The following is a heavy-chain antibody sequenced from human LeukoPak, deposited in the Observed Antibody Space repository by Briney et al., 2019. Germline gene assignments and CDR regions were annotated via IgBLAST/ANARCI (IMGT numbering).Heavy chain of an antibody. CDR2: MSDSGDRT. J-gene: IGHJ4*02. D-gene: IGHD3-16*01. Sequence: PGGSLRLSCAASGFTFSRYAMSWVRQAPGKGLEWVSAMSDSGDRTYYADSVKGRFTISRDNSKNTLYLQMNRLRAEDTAVYYCAKEIGASLPFDYWGQGTLVTVPS. CDR1: GFTFSRYA. V-gene: IGHV3-23*01. CDR3: AKEIGASLPFDY.